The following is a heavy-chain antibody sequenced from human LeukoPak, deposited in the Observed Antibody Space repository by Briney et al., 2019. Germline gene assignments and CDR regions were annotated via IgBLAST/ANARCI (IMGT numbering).Heavy chain of an antibody. Sequence: SETLSLTCTVSSGSIGSYYWSWIRQPPGKGLEWIGYIYYSGSTNYNPSLKSRVTISVDTSKNQFSLKLSSVTAADTAVYYCARASSTRYDYWGQGTLVTVSS. CDR1: SGSIGSYY. CDR3: ARASSTRYDY. CDR2: IYYSGST. J-gene: IGHJ4*02. D-gene: IGHD1-26*01. V-gene: IGHV4-59*01.